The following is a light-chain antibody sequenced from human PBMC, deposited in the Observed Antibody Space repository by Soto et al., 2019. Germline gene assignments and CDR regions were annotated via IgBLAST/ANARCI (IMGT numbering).Light chain of an antibody. J-gene: IGKJ1*01. V-gene: IGKV1-5*01. CDR2: EAS. Sequence: QMTQSPSTRSXXXGXXXTXXXRASQSISGWLAWYQQKPGTAPKLLIYEASNLESGVPSRFSGSGSGTEFTLTISSLQPDDFATYYCQQYYSDWTFGQGTKVDIK. CDR1: QSISGW. CDR3: QQYYSDWT.